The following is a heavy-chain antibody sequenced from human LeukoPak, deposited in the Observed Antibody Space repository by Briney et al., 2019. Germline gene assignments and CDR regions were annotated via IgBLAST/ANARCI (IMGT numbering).Heavy chain of an antibody. J-gene: IGHJ4*02. Sequence: PGGSLRLSCAASGFTFSSYAMSWVRQAPGKGLEWVSAISGSGGSTYYADSVKGRFTISRDNSKNTLYLQMNSLRAEDTAVYYCAKGTYYYDSSPYDYWGQGTLVTVSS. CDR3: AKGTYYYDSSPYDY. CDR2: ISGSGGST. V-gene: IGHV3-23*01. D-gene: IGHD3-22*01. CDR1: GFTFSSYA.